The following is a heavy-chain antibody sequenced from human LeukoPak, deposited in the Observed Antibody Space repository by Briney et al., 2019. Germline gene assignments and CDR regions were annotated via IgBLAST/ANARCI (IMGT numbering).Heavy chain of an antibody. CDR3: ASPITYDILTGYYRDY. Sequence: PSETLSLTCAVYGGSFSGYYWSWIRQPPGKGLEWIGEINHSGSTNYNPSLKSRVTISVDTSKNQFSLKLCSVTAADTAVYYCASPITYDILTGYYRDYWGQGTLVTVSS. J-gene: IGHJ4*02. CDR1: GGSFSGYY. V-gene: IGHV4-34*01. CDR2: INHSGST. D-gene: IGHD3-9*01.